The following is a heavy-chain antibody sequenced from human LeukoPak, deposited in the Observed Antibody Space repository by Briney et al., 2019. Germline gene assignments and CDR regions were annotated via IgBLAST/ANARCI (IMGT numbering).Heavy chain of an antibody. J-gene: IGHJ4*02. V-gene: IGHV3-23*01. CDR3: AKAVVIVPTATPFDY. CDR2: ISGRGANT. D-gene: IGHD2-2*01. Sequence: GGSLRLSCAASGFSLSNYAMSWVRQAPGKGLEWVSAISGRGANTYYADSVKGRFTTSRDNSKNTLYMQMNSLRAEDTAVYYCAKAVVIVPTATPFDYWGQGTLVTVSS. CDR1: GFSLSNYA.